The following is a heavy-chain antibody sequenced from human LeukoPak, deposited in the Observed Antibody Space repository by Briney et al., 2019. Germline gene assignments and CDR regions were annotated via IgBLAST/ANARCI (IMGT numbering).Heavy chain of an antibody. V-gene: IGHV1-3*03. J-gene: IGHJ6*03. D-gene: IGHD2-15*01. CDR1: GYTFTTHT. CDR3: ARTTEGYCRGRSCYSYYYYMDV. Sequence: RASVKVSCKASGYTFTTHTIHWVRQAPGQRLEWMGWINAGNGNTKYSQEFQDRVTITRDTSASTAYMELSSLRSEDTAVYYCARTTEGYCRGRSCYSYYYYMDVWGKGTTVTVSS. CDR2: INAGNGNT.